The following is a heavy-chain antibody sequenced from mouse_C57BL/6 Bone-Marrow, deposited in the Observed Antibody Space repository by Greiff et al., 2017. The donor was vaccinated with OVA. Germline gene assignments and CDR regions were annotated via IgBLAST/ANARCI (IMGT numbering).Heavy chain of an antibody. CDR3: ARYLWGAMDY. Sequence: VQRVESGPELVKPGASVKISCKASGYAFSSSWMNWVKQRPGKGLEWIGRIYPGDGDTNYNGKFKGKATLTADKSSSTAYMQLSSLTSEDSAVYFCARYLWGAMDYWGQGTSVTVSS. CDR2: IYPGDGDT. D-gene: IGHD1-1*02. V-gene: IGHV1-82*01. CDR1: GYAFSSSW. J-gene: IGHJ4*01.